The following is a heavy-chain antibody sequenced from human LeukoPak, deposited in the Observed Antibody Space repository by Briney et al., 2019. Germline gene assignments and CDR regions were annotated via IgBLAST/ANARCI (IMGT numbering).Heavy chain of an antibody. CDR2: ISAFNGHT. V-gene: IGHV1-18*01. CDR1: NYTYTDYG. D-gene: IGHD4/OR15-4a*01. CDR3: ARALAVLGRGPRDFDF. J-gene: IGHJ4*01. Sequence: ASVKVSCKASNYTYTDYGIYWVRQAPGQGLEWVGWISAFNGHTYYAQKLQGRITMTTDAPTATAHMELRSLRSDDTAVYYCARALAVLGRGPRDFDFWGQGTLVTVPS.